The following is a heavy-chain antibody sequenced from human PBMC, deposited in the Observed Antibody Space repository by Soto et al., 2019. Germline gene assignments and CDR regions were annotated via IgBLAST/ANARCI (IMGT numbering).Heavy chain of an antibody. V-gene: IGHV3-21*01. Sequence: GGSLRLSCEASGFPFSSYSMNWVRQAPGKWLEWVSSISSSSSYIYYAYSVKGRLTISRDNAKKSLYLQMNSLRAEGTAVYYCAREVTVFGVIIPTPMDVWGQGTTVTVPS. CDR3: AREVTVFGVIIPTPMDV. J-gene: IGHJ6*02. CDR1: GFPFSSYS. D-gene: IGHD3-3*01. CDR2: ISSSSSYI.